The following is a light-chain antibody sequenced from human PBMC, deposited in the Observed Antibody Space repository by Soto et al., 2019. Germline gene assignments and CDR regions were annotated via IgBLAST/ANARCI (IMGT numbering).Light chain of an antibody. Sequence: DIQMTQSPSSLSASVRDRVTITCRAIQCISKYLALYQQKPGKVPKILIYAASTLQSGVPSRFSGSGSGTDFTLPISILQPEDGATYYCQQYDSDPCTFGQGTKVEIK. CDR2: AAS. CDR1: QCISKY. J-gene: IGKJ1*01. V-gene: IGKV1-27*01. CDR3: QQYDSDPCT.